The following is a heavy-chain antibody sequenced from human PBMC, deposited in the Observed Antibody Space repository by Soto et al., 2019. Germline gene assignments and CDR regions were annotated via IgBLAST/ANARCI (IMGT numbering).Heavy chain of an antibody. CDR1: GYTFTSYY. D-gene: IGHD3-9*01. Sequence: GASVKVSCKASGYTFTSYYMHWVRQAPGQGLEWMGIINPSGGSTSYAQKFQGRVTMTRVTSTSTVYMELSSLRSEDTAVYYCAREELRYFDWLIWGQGTMVTVSS. CDR2: INPSGGST. CDR3: AREELRYFDWLI. V-gene: IGHV1-46*01. J-gene: IGHJ3*02.